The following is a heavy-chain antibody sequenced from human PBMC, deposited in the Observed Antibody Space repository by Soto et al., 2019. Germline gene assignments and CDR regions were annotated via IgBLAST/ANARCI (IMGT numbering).Heavy chain of an antibody. CDR2: IWYEGSSE. CDR1: GFTFNNYG. J-gene: IGHJ4*02. Sequence: VQLVQSGGGVVQPGRSLRLSCVASGFTFNNYGMHWVRQAPGKGLEWVAAIWYEGSSETYADSVKGRFTISRDNANNTLYLQINRLRGEDTAVYFCAREMLEIWLRSVCDYWGQGALVTVSS. CDR3: AREMLEIWLRSVCDY. V-gene: IGHV3-33*01. D-gene: IGHD5-12*01.